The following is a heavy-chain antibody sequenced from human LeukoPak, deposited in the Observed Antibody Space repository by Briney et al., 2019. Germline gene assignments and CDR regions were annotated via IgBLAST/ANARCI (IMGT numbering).Heavy chain of an antibody. J-gene: IGHJ3*02. CDR2: INHSGST. CDR1: GGSFSGYY. D-gene: IGHD3-3*01. CDR3: ASLSFWSGYHDAFDI. V-gene: IGHV4-34*01. Sequence: NPSETLSLTCAVYGGSFSGYYWSWIRQPPGKGLEWIGEINHSGSTNYNPSLKSRVTISVDTSKNQFSLKLSSVTAADTAVYYCASLSFWSGYHDAFDIWGQGTMVTVS.